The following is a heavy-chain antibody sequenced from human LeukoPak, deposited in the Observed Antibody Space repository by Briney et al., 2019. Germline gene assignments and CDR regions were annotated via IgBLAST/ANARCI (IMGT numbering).Heavy chain of an antibody. Sequence: GGSLRLSCAASGFTFSSYAMSWVRQAPGKGLEWVSAISGSGGSTYYADSVKGRFTISSDNSKNTLYLQMNSLRAEDTAVYYCAKDQRRLRFLEWLLYFDYWGQGTLVTVSS. CDR1: GFTFSSYA. CDR2: ISGSGGST. J-gene: IGHJ4*02. V-gene: IGHV3-23*01. CDR3: AKDQRRLRFLEWLLYFDY. D-gene: IGHD3-3*01.